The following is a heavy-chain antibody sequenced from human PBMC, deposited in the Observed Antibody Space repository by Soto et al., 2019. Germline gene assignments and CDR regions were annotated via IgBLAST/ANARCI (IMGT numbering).Heavy chain of an antibody. D-gene: IGHD3-22*01. J-gene: IGHJ4*02. V-gene: IGHV1-18*04. CDR1: GYTFTSYG. CDR2: ISAYNGNT. CDR3: ARDSYYYDSSGLDY. Sequence: GASVKVSCKASGYTFTSYGISWVRQAPGQGLEWMGWISAYNGNTNYAQKLQGRVTMTTDTSTSTAYMELRSLRPDDTAVYYCARDSYYYDSSGLDYWGQGTLVTVS.